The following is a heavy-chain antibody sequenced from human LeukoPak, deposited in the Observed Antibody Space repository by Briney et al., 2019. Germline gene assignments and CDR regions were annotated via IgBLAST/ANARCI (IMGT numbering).Heavy chain of an antibody. J-gene: IGHJ4*02. CDR3: ARRGVWDSSGYYDY. Sequence: SETLSLTCTVSGGSISSYYWSWIRQPPGKGLKWIGYIYYSGSTNYNPSLKSRVTISVDTSKNQFSLTLSPVTAADTAVYYCARRGVWDSSGYYDYWGQGTLVTVSS. V-gene: IGHV4-59*08. D-gene: IGHD3-22*01. CDR1: GGSISSYY. CDR2: IYYSGST.